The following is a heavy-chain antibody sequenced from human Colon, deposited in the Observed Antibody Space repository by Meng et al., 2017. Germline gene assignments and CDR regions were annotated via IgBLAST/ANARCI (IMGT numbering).Heavy chain of an antibody. CDR2: IIGGGTRT. D-gene: IGHD1-26*01. J-gene: IGHJ4*02. CDR1: GFTFSNDA. V-gene: IGHV3-23*01. CDR3: ARGSGSGSFNELQD. Sequence: EVQLLESGGGLLQPGGSLRLSCAASGFTFSNDAMSWVRQAPGMGLEWVSGIIGGGTRTFYADSVKGRFTVSRDNSKNTLSLQMNSLRDEDTAIYYCARGSGSGSFNELQDWGQGTLVTVSS.